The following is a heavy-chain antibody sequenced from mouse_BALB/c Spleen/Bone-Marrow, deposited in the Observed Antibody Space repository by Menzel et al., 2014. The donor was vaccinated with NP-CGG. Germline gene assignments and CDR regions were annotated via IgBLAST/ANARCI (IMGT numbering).Heavy chain of an antibody. CDR1: GFSLTSYG. CDR2: IWTGGTT. V-gene: IGHV2-9*02. Sequence: VQLQESGPGLVAPSQSLSITCTVSGFSLTSYGVHWVRQPPGKGLEWLGVIWTGGTTNYDSALMSRLSISKDNSESQVFLKMKSRQTDDTAIYYCARDYGSRHYFDYWGQGTTLTVSS. J-gene: IGHJ2*01. D-gene: IGHD1-1*01. CDR3: ARDYGSRHYFDY.